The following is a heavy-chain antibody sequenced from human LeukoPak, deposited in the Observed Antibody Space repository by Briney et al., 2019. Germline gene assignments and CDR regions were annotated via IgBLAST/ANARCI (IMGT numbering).Heavy chain of an antibody. CDR1: GGTFSSYA. J-gene: IGHJ6*03. V-gene: IGHV1-69*06. D-gene: IGHD5-18*01. CDR3: ARVMNTAMVKHYYYMDV. CDR2: IIPIFGAT. Sequence: SVKVSCKASGGTFSSYAISWVRQAPGQGLEWMGGIIPIFGATNYAQNFQGRVTIAADKSTRTAYMELSSLRSEDTAVYYCARVMNTAMVKHYYYMDVWGKGTTVTVSS.